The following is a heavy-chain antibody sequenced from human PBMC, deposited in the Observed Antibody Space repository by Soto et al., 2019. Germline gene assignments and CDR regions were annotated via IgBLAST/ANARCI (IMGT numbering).Heavy chain of an antibody. V-gene: IGHV1-18*01. CDR1: GYTFINYG. D-gene: IGHD5-12*01. Sequence: QVQLVQSGAEVKKPGASVKVSCKASGYTFINYGINWVRQAPGQGLEWMGWITPYNGNTNYAQKLRGSVTMTTDTSTSTAYMELRSLRSDATAVYYCARGWVGSGYDPWGQGTLVTVSS. J-gene: IGHJ5*02. CDR2: ITPYNGNT. CDR3: ARGWVGSGYDP.